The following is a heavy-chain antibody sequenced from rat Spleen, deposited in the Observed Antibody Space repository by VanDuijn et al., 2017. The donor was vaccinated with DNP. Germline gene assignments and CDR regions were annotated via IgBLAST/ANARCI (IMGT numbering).Heavy chain of an antibody. V-gene: IGHV5-25*01. D-gene: IGHD4-3*01. Sequence: EVQLVESGGGLVQPGRSMKLSCAASGFTFSNSDMAWVRQAPTKGLEWVASITTSGGSTYSRDSVKGRFTISRDNAKNTLYLQMNSLRSEDMATYYCARWNSGHFDYWGQGVMVPVSS. CDR2: ITTSGGST. CDR3: ARWNSGHFDY. CDR1: GFTFSNSD. J-gene: IGHJ2*01.